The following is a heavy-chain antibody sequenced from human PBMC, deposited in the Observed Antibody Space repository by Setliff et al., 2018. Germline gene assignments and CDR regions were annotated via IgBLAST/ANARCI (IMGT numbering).Heavy chain of an antibody. CDR2: IIHTGSI. CDR3: AKQGSYYYYMDV. Sequence: PSETLSLTCAVYGGSFSGYYWSWIRQPPGKRLEWIGEIIHTGSINYNPSLKSRVTISMDTSKNQFSLRVSSVTAADTAVYYCAKQGSYYYYMDVWGKGTTVTVSS. D-gene: IGHD6-13*01. CDR1: GGSFSGYY. V-gene: IGHV4-34*12. J-gene: IGHJ6*03.